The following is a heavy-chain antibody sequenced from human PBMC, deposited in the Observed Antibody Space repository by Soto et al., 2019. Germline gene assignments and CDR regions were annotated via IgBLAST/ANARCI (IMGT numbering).Heavy chain of an antibody. CDR2: ISYNGSNE. V-gene: IGHV3-30-3*01. Sequence: QVQLVESGGGVVQPGRSLRLSCAASGFTFSSYAIHWVRQAPGKGLEWVAVISYNGSNEYYADSVKGRLTISRYNYKIWLYLSMSEQGAEETAVYYCARVVGRSNVPYDNYYFDGMDFWGQGTTVTFSS. D-gene: IGHD3-9*01. J-gene: IGHJ6*02. CDR1: GFTFSSYA. CDR3: ARVVGRSNVPYDNYYFDGMDF.